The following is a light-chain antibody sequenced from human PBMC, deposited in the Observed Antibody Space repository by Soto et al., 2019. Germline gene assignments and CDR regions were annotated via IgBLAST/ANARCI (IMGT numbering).Light chain of an antibody. CDR2: GAS. CDR1: QSVSSSY. J-gene: IGKJ4*01. V-gene: IGKV3-20*01. CDR3: PHYDSSPLT. Sequence: EIVLTQSPGTLSLSPGERATLSCRASQSVSSSYLAWYQQKPGQAPRLLIYGASSRATGIPDRFSGSGSGTDFTLTISRLEPEDFAVYYCPHYDSSPLTFGGGTKVEIK.